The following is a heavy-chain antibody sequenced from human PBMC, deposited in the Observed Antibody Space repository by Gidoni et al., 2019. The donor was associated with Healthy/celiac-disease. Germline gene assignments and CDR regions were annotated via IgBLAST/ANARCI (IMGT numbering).Heavy chain of an antibody. D-gene: IGHD1-26*01. CDR2: ISSSSSTI. CDR1: GFTFSSYS. J-gene: IGHJ4*02. Sequence: EVQLVESGGGLVQPGGPLRLSCAASGFTFSSYSMNWVRQAPGKGLEGVSYISSSSSTIYYADSVKGRFTISRDNAKNSLYLQMNSLRAEDTAVYYCAREGLEWELLGRRWAPSDYWGQGTLVTVSS. CDR3: AREGLEWELLGRRWAPSDY. V-gene: IGHV3-48*01.